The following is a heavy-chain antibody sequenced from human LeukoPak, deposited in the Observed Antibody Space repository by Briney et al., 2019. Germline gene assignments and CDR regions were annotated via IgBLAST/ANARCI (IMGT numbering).Heavy chain of an antibody. V-gene: IGHV4-34*01. CDR3: ARGSGQQPSWGYYYYYMDV. J-gene: IGHJ6*03. CDR2: INHSGST. D-gene: IGHD6-13*01. CDR1: GGSFSGYY. Sequence: SETLSLTCAVYGGSFSGYYWSWIRQPPGKGLEWIGEINHSGSTNYNPSLKSRVTISVDTSKDQFSLKLSSVTAADTAVYYCARGSGQQPSWGYYYYYMDVWGKGTTVTVSS.